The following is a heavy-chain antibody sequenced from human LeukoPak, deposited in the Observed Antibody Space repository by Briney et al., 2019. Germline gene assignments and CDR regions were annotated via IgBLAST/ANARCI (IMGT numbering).Heavy chain of an antibody. CDR3: ARPSDGDPNSDAFDI. CDR1: GFTFSSYS. D-gene: IGHD4-17*01. Sequence: GGSLRLSCAASGFTFSSYSMNWVRQAPGKGLEWVSSISSSSSYIYYADSVKGRFTISRDNAKNSLYLQMNSLRAEDTAVYYCARPSDGDPNSDAFDIWGQGTMVTLSS. V-gene: IGHV3-21*01. J-gene: IGHJ3*02. CDR2: ISSSSSYI.